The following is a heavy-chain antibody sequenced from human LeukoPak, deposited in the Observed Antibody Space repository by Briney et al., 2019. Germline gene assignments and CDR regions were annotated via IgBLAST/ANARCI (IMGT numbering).Heavy chain of an antibody. CDR3: ARDPSGGEGYYYYMDV. D-gene: IGHD6-19*01. V-gene: IGHV1-18*01. CDR1: GYTFTSYG. Sequence: ASVKVSCKASGYTFTSYGISWVRQAPGQGLEWMGWISAYNGNTNYAQKLQGRVTMTTDTSTSTAYMELRSLRSDDTAAYYCARDPSGGEGYYYYMDVWGKGTTVTVSS. J-gene: IGHJ6*03. CDR2: ISAYNGNT.